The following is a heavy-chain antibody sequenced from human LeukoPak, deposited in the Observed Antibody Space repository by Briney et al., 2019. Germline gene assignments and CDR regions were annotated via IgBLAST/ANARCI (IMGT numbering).Heavy chain of an antibody. CDR2: ISGSSTKI. V-gene: IGHV3-48*02. CDR1: GLTVSSNY. D-gene: IGHD3-10*01. J-gene: IGHJ3*02. Sequence: GGSLRLSCAVSGLTVSSNYMNWVRQAPGKGLEWVSYISGSSTKIYYAESVKGRFTISRDNAKNSLSLQMNSLRDEGTAVYYCARPTYYYGSVDAFDIWGQGTMVTVSS. CDR3: ARPTYYYGSVDAFDI.